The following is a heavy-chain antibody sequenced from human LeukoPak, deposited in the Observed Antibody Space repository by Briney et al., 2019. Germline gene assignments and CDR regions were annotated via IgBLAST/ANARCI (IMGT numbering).Heavy chain of an antibody. CDR3: ARVYKQWLAFDY. Sequence: SETLSLTCTVSGGSISSYYWSWIRQPPGKGLEWIGYIYYSGSTNYNPSLKSRVTISVDTSKNQFSLKLSSETAADTAVYYCARVYKQWLAFDYWGQGTLVTVSS. D-gene: IGHD6-19*01. V-gene: IGHV4-59*01. CDR2: IYYSGST. CDR1: GGSISSYY. J-gene: IGHJ4*02.